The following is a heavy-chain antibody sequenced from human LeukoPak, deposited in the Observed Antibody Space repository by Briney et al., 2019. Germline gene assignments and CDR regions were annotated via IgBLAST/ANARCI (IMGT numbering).Heavy chain of an antibody. CDR3: AKDLAGLYCSSTSCYYFDY. V-gene: IGHV3-30*02. D-gene: IGHD2-2*01. CDR2: IRYDGSNE. Sequence: GGSLRLSCAASGFTFSSYGMHWVRQAPGKGLEWVAFIRYDGSNEYYADSVEGRFTISRDNSKNTLSLQMNSLRAEDTAVYYCAKDLAGLYCSSTSCYYFDYWGQGTLVTVSS. CDR1: GFTFSSYG. J-gene: IGHJ4*02.